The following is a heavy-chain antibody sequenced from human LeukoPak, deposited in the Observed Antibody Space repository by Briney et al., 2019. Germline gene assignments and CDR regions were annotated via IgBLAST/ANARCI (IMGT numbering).Heavy chain of an antibody. V-gene: IGHV4-34*01. CDR3: ARSWVFDY. Sequence: SETLSLTCAVYGGSFSGYYWSWIRQPPGKGLEWIGETNHSGSTNYNPSLKSRVTISVDTSKNQFSLKLSSVTAADTAVYYCARSWVFDYWGQGTLVTVSS. CDR2: TNHSGST. J-gene: IGHJ4*02. D-gene: IGHD1-26*01. CDR1: GGSFSGYY.